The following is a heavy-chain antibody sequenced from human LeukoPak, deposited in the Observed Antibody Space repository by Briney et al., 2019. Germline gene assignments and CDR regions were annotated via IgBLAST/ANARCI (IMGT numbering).Heavy chain of an antibody. J-gene: IGHJ4*02. V-gene: IGHV3-7*01. CDR1: GFTFSNYW. D-gene: IGHD5-12*01. CDR3: ARAGGYASSWAY. Sequence: GGSLRLSCAASGFTFSNYWMSWVRQAPGKGLEWVANIKQDGSEKNYVDSVKGRFTISRDNAKNSLDLQMNSLRGEDTAVYYCARAGGYASSWAYWGQGTLVTVSS. CDR2: IKQDGSEK.